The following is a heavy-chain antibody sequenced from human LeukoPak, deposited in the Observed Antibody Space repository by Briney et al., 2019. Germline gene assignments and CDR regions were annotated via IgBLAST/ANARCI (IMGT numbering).Heavy chain of an antibody. D-gene: IGHD3-22*01. Sequence: GVTLRLSCAASGFTFSSYSMNWVRQAPGKGLEWVSSITCSSCYIYYADSVKGRFTISRDNAKNSLYLQMNSLRAEDTAVYYCARPHYYDSSGYYYLFDYWGQGTLVTVSS. CDR3: ARPHYYDSSGYYYLFDY. J-gene: IGHJ4*02. V-gene: IGHV3-21*01. CDR2: ITCSSCYI. CDR1: GFTFSSYS.